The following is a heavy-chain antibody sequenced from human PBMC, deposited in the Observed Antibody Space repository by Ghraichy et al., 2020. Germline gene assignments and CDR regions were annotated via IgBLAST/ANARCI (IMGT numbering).Heavy chain of an antibody. CDR1: GFSFTTYS. CDR2: ISTSGNLM. D-gene: IGHD3-22*01. Sequence: LTCAASGFSFTTYSMNWVRQAPGKGLEWLSYISTSGNLMFYADSVKGRFTISRDNAKNSLSLQMNSLRDEDTAVYYCAREMSDSSGYYYPDYWGQGTLVTVSS. CDR3: AREMSDSSGYYYPDY. J-gene: IGHJ4*02. V-gene: IGHV3-48*02.